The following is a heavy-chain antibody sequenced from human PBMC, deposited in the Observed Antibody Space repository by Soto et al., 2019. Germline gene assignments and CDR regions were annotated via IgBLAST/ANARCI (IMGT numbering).Heavy chain of an antibody. D-gene: IGHD2-2*01. J-gene: IGHJ6*02. Sequence: SETLSLTCTVSGGPVSSGSSCWSWIRQPPGKGLEWIGYICHSGSSNSNPSLKSRVTISVDTSKNQFSLNLNSVTAADTAVYYCTRAGDYVVVRAMDVWAKGPRSPSP. CDR2: ICHSGSS. V-gene: IGHV4-61*01. CDR3: TRAGDYVVVRAMDV. CDR1: GGPVSSGSSC.